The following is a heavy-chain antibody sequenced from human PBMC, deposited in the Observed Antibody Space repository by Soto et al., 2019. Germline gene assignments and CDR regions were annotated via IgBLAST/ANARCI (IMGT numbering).Heavy chain of an antibody. CDR1: SYTFTSYS. CDR2: ISAHNDNT. Sequence: QVHLVQSGAEVRKPGASVKVSCKGSSYTFTSYSITWVRQAPGQGLEWMGWISAHNDNTNYAQKVQGRVTVTRDTSTSTAYMELRNLRSDDTAVYYCARGRYGDYWGQGALVTVSS. J-gene: IGHJ4*02. CDR3: ARGRYGDY. V-gene: IGHV1-18*01. D-gene: IGHD1-1*01.